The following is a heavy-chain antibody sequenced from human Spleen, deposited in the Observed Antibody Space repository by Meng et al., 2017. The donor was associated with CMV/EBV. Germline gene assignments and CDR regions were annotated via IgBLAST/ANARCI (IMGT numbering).Heavy chain of an antibody. CDR2: IYWDDEK. CDR3: ARRGVCGGDCYFDY. D-gene: IGHD2-21*02. V-gene: IGHV2-5*02. J-gene: IGHJ4*02. Sequence: SGFSLSSTGGNVAWLRQPPGKAPEWLAVIYWDDEKRYSPSLRSRLTVTKDTSRNQVVLKMTNMNPLDSATYYCARRGVCGGDCYFDYWGRGLLVTVSS. CDR1: GFSLSSTGGN.